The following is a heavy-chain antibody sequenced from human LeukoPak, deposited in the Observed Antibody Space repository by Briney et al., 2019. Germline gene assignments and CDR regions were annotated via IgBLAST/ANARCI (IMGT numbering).Heavy chain of an antibody. D-gene: IGHD4-23*01. Sequence: HGGSLRLSCAASGFTFSSYAMSWVRQAPGKGLEWVSAISGSGGSTYYADSVKGRFTISRDNSKNTLYLQMNSLRAEDTAVYYCAKVTYDYGGNSGGFDYWGQGTLVTVSS. J-gene: IGHJ4*02. CDR2: ISGSGGST. V-gene: IGHV3-23*01. CDR1: GFTFSSYA. CDR3: AKVTYDYGGNSGGFDY.